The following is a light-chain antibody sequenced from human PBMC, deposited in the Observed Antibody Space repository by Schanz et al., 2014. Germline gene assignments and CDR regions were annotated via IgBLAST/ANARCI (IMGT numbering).Light chain of an antibody. Sequence: QSALTQPASVSGSPGQSITIPCTGTNSDVGSYNLVSWYQQHPGKAPKLMIYEASKRPSGVSNRFSGSKSATTASLTISGLQAEDEADYYCCSYAGSSGWVFGGGTKLTVL. CDR1: NSDVGSYNL. J-gene: IGLJ3*02. V-gene: IGLV2-23*01. CDR2: EAS. CDR3: CSYAGSSGWV.